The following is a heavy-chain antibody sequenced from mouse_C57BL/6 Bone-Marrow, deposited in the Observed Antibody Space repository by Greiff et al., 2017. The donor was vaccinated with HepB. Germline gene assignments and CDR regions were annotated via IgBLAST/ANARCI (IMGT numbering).Heavy chain of an antibody. CDR2: ISSGSSTI. Sequence: EVMLVESGGGLVKPGGSLKLSCAASGFTFSDYGMHWVRQAPEKGLAWVAYISSGSSTIYYADTVKGRFTISRDNAKNTLFLQMTSLRSEDTAMYYCARTYPGFAYCGQGTLVTVSA. CDR1: GFTFSDYG. D-gene: IGHD5-1*01. J-gene: IGHJ3*01. CDR3: ARTYPGFAY. V-gene: IGHV5-17*01.